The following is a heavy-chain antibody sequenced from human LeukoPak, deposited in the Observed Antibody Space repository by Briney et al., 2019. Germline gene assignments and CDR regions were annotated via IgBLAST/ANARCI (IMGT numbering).Heavy chain of an antibody. J-gene: IGHJ6*02. CDR3: ARDNRDIAVVPAAMGDYYYYGMDV. CDR1: GFTFSNYW. Sequence: GGSLRLSCAAPGFTFSNYWMSWVRQAPGKGLEWVASIKQDESDKYYVGSVKGRFTISRDNAKKSLCLQMNSLRAEDTAVYYCARDNRDIAVVPAAMGDYYYYGMDVWGQGTTVTVSS. CDR2: IKQDESDK. V-gene: IGHV3-7*05. D-gene: IGHD2-2*01.